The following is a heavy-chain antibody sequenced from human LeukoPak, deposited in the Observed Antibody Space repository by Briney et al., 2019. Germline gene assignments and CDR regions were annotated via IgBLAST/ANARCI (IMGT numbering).Heavy chain of an antibody. Sequence: PGRSLRLSCAESGFTFSNYGMHRGRQAPGKGLEWVAVIWYDGSNKYYADSVRGRFTISRDNSKNTLYLQMNSLRAEDTAVYFCARDGFPGAVTQNEGWWFFDLWGRGTLVTVSS. V-gene: IGHV3-33*01. D-gene: IGHD4-17*01. CDR3: ARDGFPGAVTQNEGWWFFDL. J-gene: IGHJ2*01. CDR2: IWYDGSNK. CDR1: GFTFSNYG.